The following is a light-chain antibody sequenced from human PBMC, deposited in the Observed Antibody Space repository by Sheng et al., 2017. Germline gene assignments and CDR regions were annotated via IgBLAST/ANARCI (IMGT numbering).Light chain of an antibody. J-gene: IGLJ2*01. CDR1: SSDVGGYNY. CDR2: EVT. Sequence: QSALTQPASVSGSPGQSITISCTGTSSDVGGYNYVSWYQQFPDKAPKLLIYEVTQRPSGVPDRFSGSKSGNTASLTVSGLQAEDEADYYCSSYADNNKYVVFGRGTKLTVL. CDR3: SSYADNNKYVV. V-gene: IGLV2-8*01.